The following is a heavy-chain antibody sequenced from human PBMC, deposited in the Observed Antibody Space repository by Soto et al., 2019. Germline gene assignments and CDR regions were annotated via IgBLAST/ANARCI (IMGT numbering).Heavy chain of an antibody. D-gene: IGHD4-17*01. CDR1: GFTFSSYA. CDR3: AKAQVRSGDYTRFDP. CDR2: ISGGGTT. Sequence: GGSLRLSCAASGFTFSSYAMSWVRQAPGKGLEWVSSISGGGTTYNADSVKGRFAISRDNSKNTLYLQMNSLRAEDTAVYYCAKAQVRSGDYTRFDPWGQGTLVTVSS. J-gene: IGHJ5*02. V-gene: IGHV3-23*01.